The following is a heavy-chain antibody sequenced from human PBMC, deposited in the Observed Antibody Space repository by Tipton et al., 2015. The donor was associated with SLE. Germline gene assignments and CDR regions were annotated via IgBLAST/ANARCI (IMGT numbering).Heavy chain of an antibody. J-gene: IGHJ4*02. CDR1: GDSISSGSNY. Sequence: LRLSCTVSGDSISSGSNYWSWIRQPAGKGLEWIGHMHSSGSTNYNPSLKSRVSISTDTSKNQFSLTLTSVTAADTAVYYCARRGSSWDYFDYWGQGTLVTVSS. CDR3: ARRGSSWDYFDY. D-gene: IGHD6-13*01. CDR2: MHSSGST. V-gene: IGHV4-61*09.